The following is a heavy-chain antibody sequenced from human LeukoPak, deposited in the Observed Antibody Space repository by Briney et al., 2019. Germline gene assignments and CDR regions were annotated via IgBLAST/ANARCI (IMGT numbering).Heavy chain of an antibody. CDR1: GGSISSYY. CDR3: ARVSNYYDSSGYLSAWKNYYYYYGMDV. J-gene: IGHJ6*02. CDR2: IYTSGST. V-gene: IGHV4-4*07. Sequence: SETLSLTCTVSGGSISSYYWSWIRQPAGKGLEWIGRIYTSGSTNYNPSLKSRVTMSVDTSKNQFSLKLSSVTAADTAVYYCARVSNYYDSSGYLSAWKNYYYYYGMDVWGQGTTATVSS. D-gene: IGHD3-22*01.